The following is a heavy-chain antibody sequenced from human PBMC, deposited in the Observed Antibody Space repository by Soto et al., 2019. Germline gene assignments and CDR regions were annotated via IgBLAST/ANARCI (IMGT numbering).Heavy chain of an antibody. CDR3: ARPLWRNDYNWGYFDL. J-gene: IGHJ2*01. D-gene: IGHD4-4*01. CDR1: GFTFSSYA. Sequence: QVQLVESGGGVVQPGRSLRLSCAASGFTFSSYAMHWVRQAPGKGLGWVAVISYDGSNKYYADSVKGRFTISRDNSKNTLYLQMKSLRAEDTAVYYCARPLWRNDYNWGYFDLWGRGTLVTVSS. V-gene: IGHV3-30-3*01. CDR2: ISYDGSNK.